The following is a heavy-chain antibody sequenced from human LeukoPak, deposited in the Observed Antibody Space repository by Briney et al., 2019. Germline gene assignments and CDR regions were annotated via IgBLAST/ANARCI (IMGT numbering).Heavy chain of an antibody. CDR1: GYSFNNYG. Sequence: GASVKVSCKAAGYSFNNYGIAWVRQAPGQGLEWMGWISVQNGNTKSAQKFDGRVTMTTDTSTSTAYMELRSLGSDDTAVYYCARDIGSGYYNFDYWGQGTLVTVSS. J-gene: IGHJ4*02. V-gene: IGHV1-18*01. D-gene: IGHD5-12*01. CDR3: ARDIGSGYYNFDY. CDR2: ISVQNGNT.